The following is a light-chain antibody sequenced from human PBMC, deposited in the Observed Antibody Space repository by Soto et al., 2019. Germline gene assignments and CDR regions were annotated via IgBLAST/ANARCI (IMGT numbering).Light chain of an antibody. Sequence: QSLLTQSPSASASLGASVKLTCTLSSGHSSYAIAWHQQQPEKGPRYLMKLNSDGSHSKGDGIPDRFSGSSSGAERYLTISSLQSEDEADYYCQTWGTGIRGVFGGGTKVTVL. CDR1: SGHSSYA. V-gene: IGLV4-69*01. CDR3: QTWGTGIRGV. CDR2: LNSDGSH. J-gene: IGLJ2*01.